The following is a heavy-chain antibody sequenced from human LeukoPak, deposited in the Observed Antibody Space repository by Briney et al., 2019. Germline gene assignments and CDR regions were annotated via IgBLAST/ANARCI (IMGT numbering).Heavy chain of an antibody. D-gene: IGHD6-13*01. CDR3: ARGPKGYSTSWYNN. V-gene: IGHV1-8*02. J-gene: IGHJ4*02. Sequence: ASVKVSCKASGYTFTSYGISWVRQAPGQGLEWMGWMNPNSGNTGYAQKFRGRVTMTRNTSISTAYMELSSLRSEDTAVYYCARGPKGYSTSWYNNWGQGTLVTVSS. CDR1: GYTFTSYG. CDR2: MNPNSGNT.